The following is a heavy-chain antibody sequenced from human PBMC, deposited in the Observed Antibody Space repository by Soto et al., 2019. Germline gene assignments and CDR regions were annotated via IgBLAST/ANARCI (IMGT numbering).Heavy chain of an antibody. CDR2: ISWDGGST. CDR3: ATDIGGSGGLPPYYDGMDV. V-gene: IGHV3-43*01. CDR1: GFTFDDYT. J-gene: IGHJ6*02. D-gene: IGHD3-10*01. Sequence: EVQLVESGGVVVQPGGSLRLSCAASGFTFDDYTMHWDRQAPGKGLEWVSLISWDGGSTYYADSVKDRVTITRDNSKNSLYLQMNSLSSEDTDLYYCATDIGGSGGLPPYYDGMDVWGQGTTVTVS.